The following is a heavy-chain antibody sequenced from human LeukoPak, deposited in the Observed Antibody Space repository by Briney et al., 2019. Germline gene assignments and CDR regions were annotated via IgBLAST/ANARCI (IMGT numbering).Heavy chain of an antibody. CDR2: IRYDGSYK. CDR3: AEDSPVNYDILTGYIDY. V-gene: IGHV3-30*02. Sequence: GGSLRLSCTASGITFSSYGMHWVRQAPGKGLEWVAFIRYDGSYKYYADSVKGRFTISRDNSKNTLYLQMNSLRADDTAVYYCAEDSPVNYDILTGYIDYWGQGTLVTVSS. D-gene: IGHD3-9*01. CDR1: GITFSSYG. J-gene: IGHJ4*02.